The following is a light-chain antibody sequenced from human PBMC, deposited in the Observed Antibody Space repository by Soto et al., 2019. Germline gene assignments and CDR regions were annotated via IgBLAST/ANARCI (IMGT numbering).Light chain of an antibody. CDR3: QQLNSYPPF. CDR2: AAS. CDR1: QGISSY. Sequence: DLQLTQSPSSLSASVGDRVTITCRASQGISSYLAWYQQKPGKAPKLLIYAASTLQSGVPSRFSGSGSGTEFTLTISSLQPEDFATYYCQQLNSYPPFFGGGTKVEIK. V-gene: IGKV1-9*01. J-gene: IGKJ4*01.